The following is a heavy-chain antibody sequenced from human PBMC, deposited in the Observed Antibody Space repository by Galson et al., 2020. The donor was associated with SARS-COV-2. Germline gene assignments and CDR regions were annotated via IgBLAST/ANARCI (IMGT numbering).Heavy chain of an antibody. Sequence: SETLSLTCTVSGGSISSSSYYWGWIRQPPGKGLEWIGSIYYSGSTYYNPSLKSRVTISVDTSKNQFSLKLSSVTAADTAVYYCARARLHYYDSSGYQVTGPNFDYWGQGTLVTVSS. D-gene: IGHD3-22*01. V-gene: IGHV4-39*07. J-gene: IGHJ4*02. CDR3: ARARLHYYDSSGYQVTGPNFDY. CDR2: IYYSGST. CDR1: GGSISSSSYY.